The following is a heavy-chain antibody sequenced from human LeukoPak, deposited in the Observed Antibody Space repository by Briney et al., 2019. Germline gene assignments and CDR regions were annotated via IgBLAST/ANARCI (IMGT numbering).Heavy chain of an antibody. CDR3: ARDSGWGSSVPVYYFDY. CDR2: ISGSGGST. CDR1: GFTFSSYA. D-gene: IGHD3-16*01. V-gene: IGHV3-23*01. Sequence: GGSLRLSCAASGFTFSSYAMSWVRQAPGKGLEWVSAISGSGGSTYYADSVKGRFTISRDNAKNSLYLQMNSLRVEDTAVYYCARDSGWGSSVPVYYFDYWGQGTLVTVSS. J-gene: IGHJ4*02.